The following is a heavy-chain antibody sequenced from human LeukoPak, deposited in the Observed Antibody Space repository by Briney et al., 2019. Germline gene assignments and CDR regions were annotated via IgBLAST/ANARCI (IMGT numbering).Heavy chain of an antibody. D-gene: IGHD3-10*01. CDR3: ARGLVRMVRGEANLFDP. J-gene: IGHJ5*02. CDR2: IWYDGSDK. Sequence: PGGSLRLSCAASGFTFSDYLMHWVRQAPGKGLEWVAVIWYDGSDKHYADSVKGRFTISRDNSKNTLYLQMNALRAEDTAVYYCARGLVRMVRGEANLFDPWGQGTLVTVSS. CDR1: GFTFSDYL. V-gene: IGHV3-33*01.